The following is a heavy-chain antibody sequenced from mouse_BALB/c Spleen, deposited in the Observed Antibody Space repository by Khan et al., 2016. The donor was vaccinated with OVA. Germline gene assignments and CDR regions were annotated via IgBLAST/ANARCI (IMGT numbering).Heavy chain of an antibody. CDR2: ISYSGST. CDR1: GYSITSDYA. J-gene: IGHJ4*01. V-gene: IGHV3-2*02. D-gene: IGHD2-3*01. CDR3: ARDGSRYNYAMDY. Sequence: EVKLQESGPGLVKPSQSLSLTCTVTGYSITSDYAWNWIRQFPGNKLEWMGYISYSGSTNYNPALNSRISITRDTSKNQFFLQLNSVTTEDTATYYCARDGSRYNYAMDYWGQGTSVTVSS.